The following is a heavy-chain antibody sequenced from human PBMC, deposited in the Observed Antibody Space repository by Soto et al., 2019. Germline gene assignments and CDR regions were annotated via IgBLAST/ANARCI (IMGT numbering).Heavy chain of an antibody. Sequence: GGSLRLSCAASGSTFAHQAMSWVRQAPGTGLEWVSAVSGSGGSTYYADSVKGRFTISRDNSKNTLYLQMNSLRAEDTAVYYSAKDLTGTPGPYYYYYGMDVWGQGTTVTVSS. CDR2: VSGSGGST. CDR1: GSTFAHQA. CDR3: AKDLTGTPGPYYYYYGMDV. D-gene: IGHD1-7*01. V-gene: IGHV3-23*01. J-gene: IGHJ6*02.